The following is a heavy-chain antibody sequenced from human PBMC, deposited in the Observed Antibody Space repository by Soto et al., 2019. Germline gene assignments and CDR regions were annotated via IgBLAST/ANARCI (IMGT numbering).Heavy chain of an antibody. V-gene: IGHV3-11*01. CDR1: GFALSDYY. D-gene: IGHD3-10*02. CDR3: ARDLLPTFATDDYFHYGMDV. J-gene: IGHJ6*02. Sequence: QVQLVESGGGLVKPGGSLRLSCAGSGFALSDYYMNWIRQAPGKGLEWVAYITSSATTIFYADSVKGRFTISRDNAKNSLYLQMSSLTAEDTAVYYCARDLLPTFATDDYFHYGMDVWGQGTTVTVSS. CDR2: ITSSATTI.